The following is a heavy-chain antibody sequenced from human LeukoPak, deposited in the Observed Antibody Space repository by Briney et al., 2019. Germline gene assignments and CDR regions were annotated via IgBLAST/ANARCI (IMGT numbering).Heavy chain of an antibody. CDR1: GYSFSNYW. Sequence: GESLKISCKGSGYSFSNYWIAWVRQMPGKGLEWMGIIYPGDSDTRYSPSFQGQVTISADKSISTAYLQWNSLKASDTAMYYCARVPGTTVTTLRWFDPWGQGTLVTVSS. CDR3: ARVPGTTVTTLRWFDP. D-gene: IGHD4-17*01. V-gene: IGHV5-51*01. J-gene: IGHJ5*02. CDR2: IYPGDSDT.